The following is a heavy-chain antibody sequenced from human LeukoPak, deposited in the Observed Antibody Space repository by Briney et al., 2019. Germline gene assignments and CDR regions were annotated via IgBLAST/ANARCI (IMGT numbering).Heavy chain of an antibody. Sequence: KTSETLSLTCTVSGYSMSSGYYWGWIRQPPERGLEWVGSMYHTGSTYYNPSLKSRVTISVDTSKNQFSLKLSSVTAADTAVYYCARHGFYYGSGSYYVRSPGRRWFDPWGQGTLVTVSS. V-gene: IGHV4-38-2*02. CDR1: GYSMSSGYY. D-gene: IGHD3-10*01. J-gene: IGHJ5*02. CDR3: ARHGFYYGSGSYYVRSPGRRWFDP. CDR2: MYHTGST.